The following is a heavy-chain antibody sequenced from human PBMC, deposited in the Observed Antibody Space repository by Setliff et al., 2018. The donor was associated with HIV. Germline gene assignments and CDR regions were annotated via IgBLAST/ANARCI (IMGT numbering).Heavy chain of an antibody. Sequence: SETLSLTCTVSGGSISSSSYYWGWIRQPPGKGLEWIGSIYYSGSTYYNPSLKSRVTISVDTSKNQFSLKLSSVTAADTAVYYCARPPGKWLVLGHWYFDLWGRGTLVT. CDR3: ARPPGKWLVLGHWYFDL. CDR2: IYYSGST. V-gene: IGHV4-39*01. J-gene: IGHJ2*01. CDR1: GGSISSSSYY. D-gene: IGHD6-19*01.